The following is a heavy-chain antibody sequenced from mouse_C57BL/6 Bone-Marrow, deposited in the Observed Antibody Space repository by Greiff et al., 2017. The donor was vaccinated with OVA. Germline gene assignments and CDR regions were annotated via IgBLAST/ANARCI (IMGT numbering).Heavy chain of an antibody. J-gene: IGHJ2*01. D-gene: IGHD2-3*01. Sequence: EVQLQQSGAELVRPGASVKLSCTASGFNFKDDYMHWVKQRPEQGLEWIGWIDPENGDTEYASKFQGKATITADTSSNTAYLQLSGLTSEDTAVYYCTTRILDGWGQGTTLTVSS. V-gene: IGHV14-4*01. CDR2: IDPENGDT. CDR1: GFNFKDDY. CDR3: TTRILDG.